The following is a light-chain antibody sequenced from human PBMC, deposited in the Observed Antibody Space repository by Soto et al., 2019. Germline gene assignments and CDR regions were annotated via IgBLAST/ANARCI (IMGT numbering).Light chain of an antibody. Sequence: DIQMTQSPSTLSASVGDRVTITCRASQSISSWLAWYQQKPGKAPKLLIYDASSLESGVPSRFSGSGSGTEFTLTISSLQPDDFATYYCQQYNSYVLTFGQGTKLQIK. J-gene: IGKJ2*01. CDR3: QQYNSYVLT. V-gene: IGKV1-5*01. CDR2: DAS. CDR1: QSISSW.